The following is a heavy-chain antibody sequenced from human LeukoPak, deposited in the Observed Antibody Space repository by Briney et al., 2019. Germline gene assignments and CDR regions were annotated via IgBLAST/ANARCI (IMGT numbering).Heavy chain of an antibody. V-gene: IGHV3-9*01. J-gene: IGHJ4*02. CDR1: GFTFDDYA. D-gene: IGHD4-23*01. CDR3: ARGDYGGNDIPNYFDY. Sequence: GGSLRLSCAASGFTFDDYAMHWVRQAPGKGLEWVSGISWNSGSIGYADSVKGRFTISRDNAKNSLYLQMNSLRAEGTAVYYCARGDYGGNDIPNYFDYWGQGTLVTVSS. CDR2: ISWNSGSI.